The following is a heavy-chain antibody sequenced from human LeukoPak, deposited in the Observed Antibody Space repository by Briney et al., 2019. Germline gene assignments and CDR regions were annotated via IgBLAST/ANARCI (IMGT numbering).Heavy chain of an antibody. Sequence: SETLSLTCAVYGGSFSGYYWSWIRQPAGKGLEWIGRIYTSENTNYNPSLKSRVTMSVDTSKNQFSLKLSSVTAADTAVYYCASETGEDAFDIWGQGTMVTVSS. CDR2: IYTSENT. CDR1: GGSFSGYY. J-gene: IGHJ3*02. D-gene: IGHD7-27*01. CDR3: ASETGEDAFDI. V-gene: IGHV4-59*10.